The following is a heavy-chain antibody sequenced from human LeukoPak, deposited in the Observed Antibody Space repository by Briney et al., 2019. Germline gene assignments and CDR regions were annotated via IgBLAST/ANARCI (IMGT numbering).Heavy chain of an antibody. CDR1: GFTFSNAW. Sequence: PGGSLRLSCAASGFTFSNAWMSWVRQAPGKGLEWVGRIKSKTDGGTTDYAAPVKGRFTISRDDSKNMAYLQMNSLTTEDTAVYYRTRYGGRDYYDRTEDAFDIWGQGTMVTVSS. V-gene: IGHV3-15*01. CDR2: IKSKTDGGTT. D-gene: IGHD3-22*01. CDR3: TRYGGRDYYDRTEDAFDI. J-gene: IGHJ3*02.